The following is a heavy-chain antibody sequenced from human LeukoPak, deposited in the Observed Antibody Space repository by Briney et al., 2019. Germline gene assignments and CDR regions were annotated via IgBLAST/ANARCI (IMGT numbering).Heavy chain of an antibody. V-gene: IGHV4-61*02. CDR1: GGSISSGSYY. J-gene: IGHJ6*03. D-gene: IGHD1-1*01. Sequence: SETLSLTCTVSGGSISSGSYYWSWIRQPAGKGLEWIGRIYTSGSTNYNPSLKSRVTISVDTSKNQFSLKLSSVTAADTAVYYCARGSLEPVYNYYYYYYMDVWGKGTTVTVSS. CDR2: IYTSGST. CDR3: ARGSLEPVYNYYYYYYMDV.